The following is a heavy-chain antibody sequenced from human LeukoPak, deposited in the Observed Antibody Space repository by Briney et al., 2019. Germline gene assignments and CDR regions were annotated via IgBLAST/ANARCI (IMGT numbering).Heavy chain of an antibody. D-gene: IGHD3-22*01. CDR1: GFTVSDNF. CDR3: AIGGSRIVVVPTYYFDY. Sequence: GGFLRLSCAASGFTVSDNFLSWVRQAPGKGLEWVSVFYSGGSTSYADSVKGRFTVSRDNSKNTLYLQMNSLRAEDTAVYYCAIGGSRIVVVPTYYFDYWGQGTLVTVSS. V-gene: IGHV3-53*01. J-gene: IGHJ4*02. CDR2: FYSGGST.